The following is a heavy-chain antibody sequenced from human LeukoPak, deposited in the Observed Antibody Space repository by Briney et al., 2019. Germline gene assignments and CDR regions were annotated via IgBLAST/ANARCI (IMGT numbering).Heavy chain of an antibody. CDR3: ARGYYYDSILLNGAFDI. CDR1: GGSISSGGYY. D-gene: IGHD3-22*01. J-gene: IGHJ3*02. Sequence: SETLSLTCTVSGGSISSGGYYWSWIRQHPGKGLEWIGYIYYSGSTYYNPSLKSRVTISVDTSKNQFSLKLSSVTAADTAVYYCARGYYYDSILLNGAFDIWGQGTMVTVSS. V-gene: IGHV4-31*03. CDR2: IYYSGST.